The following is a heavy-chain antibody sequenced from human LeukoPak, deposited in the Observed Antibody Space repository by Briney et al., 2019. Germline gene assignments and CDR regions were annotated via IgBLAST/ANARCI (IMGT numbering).Heavy chain of an antibody. D-gene: IGHD4-17*01. CDR3: AKSAGDYGLSFYFDY. J-gene: IGHJ4*02. CDR1: GFTFSSYG. Sequence: GGSLRLSCAASGFTFSSYGMHGVRQAPGKGLTGVAVISFDGSNKYYADSVKGRFTISRDNSKITLYLQMNSLRAEDTAVYYCAKSAGDYGLSFYFDYWGQGTLVTVSS. CDR2: ISFDGSNK. V-gene: IGHV3-30*18.